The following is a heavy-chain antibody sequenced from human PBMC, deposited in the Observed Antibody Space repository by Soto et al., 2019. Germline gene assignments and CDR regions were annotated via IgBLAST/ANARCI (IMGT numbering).Heavy chain of an antibody. CDR1: GYTFIRNS. D-gene: IGHD3-3*01. J-gene: IGHJ5*02. CDR3: GTYYNFWSA. Sequence: EVQLVQSGTEVKKPGDSLKISCEFPGYTFIRNSIAWVRQMPGGGLEWMGLFHPSDSQAKYSPSFQGQVTISVDRSTNTAYLQWNSLKASDTAMYYCGTYYNFWSAWDQGTLVIVSS. V-gene: IGHV5-51*01. CDR2: FHPSDSQA.